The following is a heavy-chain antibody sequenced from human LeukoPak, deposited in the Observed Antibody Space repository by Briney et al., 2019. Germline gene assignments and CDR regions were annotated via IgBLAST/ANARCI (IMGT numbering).Heavy chain of an antibody. CDR2: ISSSSSTI. D-gene: IGHD6-19*01. V-gene: IGHV3-48*01. CDR1: GFTFSSYS. CDR3: ARSSGVAGIYYFDY. J-gene: IGHJ4*02. Sequence: GGSLRLSCAASGFTFSSYSMNWVRQAPGKGLEWVSYISSSSSTIYYADSVKGRFTISRDNAKNSLYLQMNSLRAEDTAVYYCARSSGVAGIYYFDYWGQGTLVTVSS.